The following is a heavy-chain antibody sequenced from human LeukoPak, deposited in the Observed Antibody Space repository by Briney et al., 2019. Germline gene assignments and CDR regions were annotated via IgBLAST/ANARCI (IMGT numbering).Heavy chain of an antibody. J-gene: IGHJ4*02. V-gene: IGHV3-30-3*01. CDR2: ISYDGSNK. CDR3: ARRSGWYLSPFHY. Sequence: GGSLRLPWAASGFTFSSYAMHWVRQAQGKGLEWVAVISYDGSNKYYADSVKGRFTISRDNSKNTLYLQMNSLRAEDTAVYYCARRSGWYLSPFHYWGQGTLVTVSS. CDR1: GFTFSSYA. D-gene: IGHD6-19*01.